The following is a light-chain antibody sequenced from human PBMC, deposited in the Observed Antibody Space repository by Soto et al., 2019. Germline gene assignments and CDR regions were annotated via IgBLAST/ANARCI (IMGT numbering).Light chain of an antibody. J-gene: IGLJ1*01. CDR1: SSDVGGYNY. V-gene: IGLV2-8*01. CDR3: SSHAGSKRV. Sequence: QSALTQPPSASGSPGQSVTISCTGTSSDVGGYNYVSWYQQHPGKAPKLMIYEVNKRPSGVPDRFSGSKSGNTASLTVSGLQAEDAGDYYCSSHAGSKRVFGPGTKVTVL. CDR2: EVN.